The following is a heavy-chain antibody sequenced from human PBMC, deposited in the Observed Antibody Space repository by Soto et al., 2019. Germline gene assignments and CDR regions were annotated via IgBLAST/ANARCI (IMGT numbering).Heavy chain of an antibody. CDR3: AKTRDIVLVPAYGMDV. D-gene: IGHD2-2*01. Sequence: GGSLRLSCAASGFTFSSYGMHWVRQAPGKGLEWVAVISYDGSNKYYADSVKGRFTISRDNSKNTLYLQMNSLRAEDTAVYYCAKTRDIVLVPAYGMDVWGQGTTVTVSS. CDR2: ISYDGSNK. J-gene: IGHJ6*02. V-gene: IGHV3-30*18. CDR1: GFTFSSYG.